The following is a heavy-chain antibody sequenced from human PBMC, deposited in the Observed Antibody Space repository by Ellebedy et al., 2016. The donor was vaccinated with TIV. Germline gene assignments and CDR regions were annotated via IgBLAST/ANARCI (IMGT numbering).Heavy chain of an antibody. J-gene: IGHJ4*02. V-gene: IGHV4-59*01. D-gene: IGHD6-13*01. Sequence: MPSETLSLTCAVYGGSFSGYYWSWIRQPPGKGLEWIGYIYYSGSTNYNPSLKGRVTISVDTSKNQFSLKLSSVTAADTAVYYCATQRAAGNVVDYWGQGTLVTVSS. CDR1: GGSFSGYY. CDR2: IYYSGST. CDR3: ATQRAAGNVVDY.